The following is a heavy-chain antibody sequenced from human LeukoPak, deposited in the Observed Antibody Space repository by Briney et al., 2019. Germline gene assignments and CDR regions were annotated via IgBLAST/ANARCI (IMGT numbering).Heavy chain of an antibody. D-gene: IGHD3-10*01. V-gene: IGHV1-8*01. CDR1: GYTFSTYD. CDR3: ARGLPTMHTCFMDV. Sequence: ASVRVSCKTSGYTFSTYDLNWVRQPSGQGLEWMGWMNPDNGNTGYALKFQGRVTMTRNTSISTAYMDLSSLRSEDTAVYYCARGLPTMHTCFMDVWGKGTTVSVSS. J-gene: IGHJ6*03. CDR2: MNPDNGNT.